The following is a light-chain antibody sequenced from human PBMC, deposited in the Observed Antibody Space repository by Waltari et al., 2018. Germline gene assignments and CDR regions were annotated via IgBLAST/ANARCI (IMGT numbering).Light chain of an antibody. Sequence: EIVLTQSPGTLSLSPGERATLSCRASQSVSRTLAWYQQKPGQAPRLLIYDASTRATGIPDRFRGSGSGTDFSLTISRLEPEDFAVYYCQKYGTLPATFGQGTKVEIK. CDR2: DAS. CDR1: QSVSRT. CDR3: QKYGTLPAT. J-gene: IGKJ1*01. V-gene: IGKV3-20*01.